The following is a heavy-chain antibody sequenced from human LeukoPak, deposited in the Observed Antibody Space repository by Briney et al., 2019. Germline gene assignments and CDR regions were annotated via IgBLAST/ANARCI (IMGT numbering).Heavy chain of an antibody. CDR1: GFTFSSYW. V-gene: IGHV3-74*01. CDR2: IYSDGSST. J-gene: IGHJ4*02. CDR3: ARALDGSGSRSFDY. D-gene: IGHD3-10*01. Sequence: GGSLRLSCAASGFTFSSYWMHWVRQAPGKGLVWVSRIYSDGSSTNYADSVKGRFTISRDNSKYTLYLQMNSLRAEDTAVYYCARALDGSGSRSFDYWGQGTLVTVSS.